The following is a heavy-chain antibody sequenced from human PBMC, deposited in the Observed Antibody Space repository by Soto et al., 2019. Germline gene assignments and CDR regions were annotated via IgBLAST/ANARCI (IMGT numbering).Heavy chain of an antibody. V-gene: IGHV4-61*08. D-gene: IGHD2-2*01. Sequence: SETLSLTCTVSGGSVSSGDYYWSWIRQPPGKGLEWIGYIYYSGSTNYNPSLKSRVTISVDTSKNQFSLKLSSVTAADTAVYYCASYIVLAPAAIALAWFDPSGQGTLVTVST. CDR2: IYYSGST. J-gene: IGHJ5*02. CDR3: ASYIVLAPAAIALAWFDP. CDR1: GGSVSSGDYY.